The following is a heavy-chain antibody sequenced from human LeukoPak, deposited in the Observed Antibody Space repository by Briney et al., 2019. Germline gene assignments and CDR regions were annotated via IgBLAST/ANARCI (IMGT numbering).Heavy chain of an antibody. J-gene: IGHJ4*02. D-gene: IGHD4/OR15-4a*01. CDR3: ARRAGAYSHPYDY. V-gene: IGHV3-48*03. Sequence: PGGSLRLSCAASGFTFSSYEMNWVPHAPGKGLEWVSYISSSGSTIYYADSVKARFTISRDNAKNSLYLQMNSLRAEDTAVYYCARRAGAYSHPYDYWGQGTLVTVSS. CDR2: ISSSGSTI. CDR1: GFTFSSYE.